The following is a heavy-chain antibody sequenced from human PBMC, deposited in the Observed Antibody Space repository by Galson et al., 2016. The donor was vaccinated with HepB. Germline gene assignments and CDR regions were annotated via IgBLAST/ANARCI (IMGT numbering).Heavy chain of an antibody. CDR2: ISWNSGSI. V-gene: IGHV3-9*01. CDR3: AKDVLGATIDYYYGMDV. CDR1: GFTFDDYA. Sequence: SLRLSCAASGFTFDDYAMHWVRQAPGKGLEWVSGISWNSGSIGYADSVKGRFTISRDNAKKSLYLQMNSLRAEDTALYYCAKDVLGATIDYYYGMDVWGQGTTVTVSS. D-gene: IGHD1-26*01. J-gene: IGHJ6*02.